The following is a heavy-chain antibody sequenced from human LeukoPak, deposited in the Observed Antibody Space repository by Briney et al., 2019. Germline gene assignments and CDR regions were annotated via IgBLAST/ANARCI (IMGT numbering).Heavy chain of an antibody. CDR2: IYQSARP. V-gene: IGHV4-39*01. CDR3: ASQGYCRSATCLPLTYYFYSYMDA. Sequence: PSETLSLTCTVSGGSISSNTHYWVWLRHPPGKGLEWIRSIYQSARPYNSPSLKIRVTLSVATTKNQFSLKLTSVTTADTAGSYCASQGYCRSATCLPLTYYFYSYMDAWGKGTTVTVSS. CDR1: GGSISSNTHY. J-gene: IGHJ6*03. D-gene: IGHD2-2*01.